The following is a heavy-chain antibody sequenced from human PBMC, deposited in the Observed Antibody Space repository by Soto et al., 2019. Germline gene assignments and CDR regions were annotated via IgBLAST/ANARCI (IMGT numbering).Heavy chain of an antibody. CDR3: ARVTATVTPPYYYYYGMDV. D-gene: IGHD4-17*01. V-gene: IGHV3-33*01. J-gene: IGHJ6*02. CDR2: IWYDGSNK. CDR1: GFTFSSYG. Sequence: GSLRLSCAASGFTFSSYGMHWVRQAPGKGLEWVAVIWYDGSNKYYADSVKGRFTISRDNSKNTLYLQMNSLRAEDTAVYYCARVTATVTPPYYYYYGMDVWGQGTTVTVSS.